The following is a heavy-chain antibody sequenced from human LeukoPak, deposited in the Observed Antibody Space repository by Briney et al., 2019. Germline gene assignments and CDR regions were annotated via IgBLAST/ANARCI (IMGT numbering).Heavy chain of an antibody. D-gene: IGHD6-6*01. CDR1: TFAFSNYW. CDR2: IKEDGGEK. V-gene: IGHV3-7*03. J-gene: IGHJ3*02. Sequence: LSGGSLRLSCTASTFAFSNYWMSWVRQAPGKGLEWVANIKEDGGEKDYLDSVKGRFTISRDNAKNSLYLQMNSLRAEDTAVYYRAAISYLAFDIWGQGPMVPVSS. CDR3: AAISYLAFDI.